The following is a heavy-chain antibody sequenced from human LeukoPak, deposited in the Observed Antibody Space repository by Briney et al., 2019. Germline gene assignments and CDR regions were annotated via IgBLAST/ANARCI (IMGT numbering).Heavy chain of an antibody. V-gene: IGHV3-33*01. Sequence: GGPLRLSCAASGFAFNTYAMHWVRQAPGQGLEWVALIWHDGSHKFYSDSVRGQFTISRDNSKNTVSLQMKNLRLEDTAVYYCAREIFGEGSYPDFWGQGTLVTVSS. CDR1: GFAFNTYA. CDR3: AREIFGEGSYPDF. D-gene: IGHD3-16*02. J-gene: IGHJ4*02. CDR2: IWHDGSHK.